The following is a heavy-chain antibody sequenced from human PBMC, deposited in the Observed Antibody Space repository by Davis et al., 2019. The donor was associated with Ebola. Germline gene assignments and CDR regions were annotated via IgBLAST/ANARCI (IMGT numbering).Heavy chain of an antibody. CDR3: ARGVYWWDNNPNYYYYGMDV. CDR1: GCTFSRYA. V-gene: IGHV1-69*13. J-gene: IGHJ6*02. Sequence: SVTVSCKASGCTFSRYAISWVRQAAGQGLEWMGGIIPIFCTANYAQKFQGRVTITADESTSTAYMELSSLRSEDTAVYYCARGVYWWDNNPNYYYYGMDVWGQGTTVTVSS. CDR2: IIPIFCTA. D-gene: IGHD2-8*02.